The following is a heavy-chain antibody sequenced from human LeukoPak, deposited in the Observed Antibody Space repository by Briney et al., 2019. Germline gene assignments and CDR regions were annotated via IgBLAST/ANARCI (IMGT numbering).Heavy chain of an antibody. CDR2: IIPILGTA. J-gene: IGHJ4*02. D-gene: IGHD5-18*01. Sequence: SVKVSCKASGGTFISYAISWVRQAPGQGLEWMGGIIPILGTANYAQKFQGRVTITADESTSTAYMELSSLRSEDTAVYYCARGTAMERESDYWGQGTLVTVSS. CDR1: GGTFISYA. V-gene: IGHV1-69*13. CDR3: ARGTAMERESDY.